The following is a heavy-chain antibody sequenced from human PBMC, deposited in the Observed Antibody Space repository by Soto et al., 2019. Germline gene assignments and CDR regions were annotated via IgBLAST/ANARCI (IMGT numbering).Heavy chain of an antibody. Sequence: VQLVESGGGLVQPGGSLRLSCAASGFTFSDYWMTWVRQAPGKGLEWVANIKHTGTETYYVDSVKGRFTFSRDNAKNLLFRQMDSLRAEDTDVYDCARAALKGFDYGGQGTLVTVSS. CDR2: IKHTGTET. J-gene: IGHJ4*02. D-gene: IGHD6-13*01. CDR1: GFTFSDYW. CDR3: ARAALKGFDY. V-gene: IGHV3-7*01.